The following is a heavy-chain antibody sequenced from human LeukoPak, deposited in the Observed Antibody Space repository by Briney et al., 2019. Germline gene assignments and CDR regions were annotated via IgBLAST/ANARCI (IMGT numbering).Heavy chain of an antibody. CDR1: GFTFSSYA. J-gene: IGHJ4*02. Sequence: LRLSCAASGFTFSSYAMSWVRQAPGKGLEWVAVIWYDGSNKYYADSVKGRFTISRDNSKNTLYLQMNSLRAEDTAVYYCARHDSSGSSPDYWGQGTLVTVSS. CDR3: ARHDSSGSSPDY. D-gene: IGHD3-22*01. V-gene: IGHV3-33*08. CDR2: IWYDGSNK.